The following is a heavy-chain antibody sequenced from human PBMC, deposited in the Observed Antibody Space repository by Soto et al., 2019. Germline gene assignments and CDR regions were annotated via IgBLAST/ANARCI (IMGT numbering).Heavy chain of an antibody. CDR1: GFTFRTYG. V-gene: IGHV3-30*18. Sequence: GGSLRLSCAASGFTFRTYGMHWVRQAPGKGPEWVAVVSYDGSSQYYRESVRGRFIISRDNSKNTLSLQMNSLRPEDTSVYFCAKGQVPGSTGSPGYFDSWGQGAVVTVSS. D-gene: IGHD2-2*03. CDR2: VSYDGSSQ. J-gene: IGHJ4*02. CDR3: AKGQVPGSTGSPGYFDS.